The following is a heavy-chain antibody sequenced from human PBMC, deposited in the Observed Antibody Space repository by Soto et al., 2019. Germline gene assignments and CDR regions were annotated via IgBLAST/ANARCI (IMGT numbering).Heavy chain of an antibody. J-gene: IGHJ4*02. CDR2: ISYDGRNE. V-gene: IGHV3-30*18. Sequence: QVQMVESGGGVAQPGGSLRLSCAVSGFTFSAFAMYWVRQAPGKGLEWVALISYDGRNEDYAESVRGRFTISRDNSKNTLYLDMNSLSAEDSAVYFCAKGVVREPAYFDDWGQGTLVIVSS. D-gene: IGHD3-10*01. CDR1: GFTFSAFA. CDR3: AKGVVREPAYFDD.